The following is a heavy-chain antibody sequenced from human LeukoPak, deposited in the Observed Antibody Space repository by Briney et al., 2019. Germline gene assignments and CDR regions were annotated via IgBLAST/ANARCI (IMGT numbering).Heavy chain of an antibody. CDR2: IYRDGTT. D-gene: IGHD5-18*01. J-gene: IGHJ4*02. CDR1: GFSVTSNY. V-gene: IGHV3-53*01. CDR3: ATRPVDTSMIYYFDY. Sequence: GGSLRLSCATSGFSVTSNYMSWVRQAPGKWLEWVSVIYRDGTTYYADSVKGRFTISRDTSKNTVYLQINNLRAEDTAVYYCATRPVDTSMIYYFDYWGQGTLVTVSS.